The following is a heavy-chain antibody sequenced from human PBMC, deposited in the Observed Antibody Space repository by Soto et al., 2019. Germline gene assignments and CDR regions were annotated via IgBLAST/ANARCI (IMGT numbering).Heavy chain of an antibody. CDR2: IYYSGST. J-gene: IGHJ3*02. D-gene: IGHD2-15*01. CDR1: GGSISSYY. V-gene: IGHV4-59*08. Sequence: SETLSLTCTVSGGSISSYYWSWIRQPPGKGLEWIGYIYYSGSTNYNPSLKSRVTISVDTSKNQFSLKLSSVTAADTAVYYCARKVVYSPTDALDIWGQGTMVTVSS. CDR3: ARKVVYSPTDALDI.